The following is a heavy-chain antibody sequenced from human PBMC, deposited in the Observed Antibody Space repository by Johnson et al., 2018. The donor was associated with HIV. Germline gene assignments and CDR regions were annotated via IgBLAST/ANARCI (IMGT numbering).Heavy chain of an antibody. V-gene: IGHV3-15*01. J-gene: IGHJ3*02. CDR3: TTGSLVANDAFDI. Sequence: VQLVESGGGLVKPGGSLRLSCVASGFTFSNAWMSWVRQAPGKGLEWVGRIKSKTDGGTTDYAAPVKGRFTISRDDSKNTLYLQMNSLKTEDTAVYYCTTGSLVANDAFDIWGQGTMVTVSS. CDR2: IKSKTDGGTT. D-gene: IGHD5-12*01. CDR1: GFTFSNAW.